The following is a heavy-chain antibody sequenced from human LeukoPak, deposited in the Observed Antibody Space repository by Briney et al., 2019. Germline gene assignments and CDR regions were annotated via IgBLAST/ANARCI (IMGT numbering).Heavy chain of an antibody. CDR2: IKQDGSEK. D-gene: IGHD6-6*01. CDR3: ARDLGFVAARLGY. Sequence: GGSLRLSCAASGFTFSSYWMSWVRQAPGKGLEWVANIKQDGSEKYYVDSVKGRFTISRDNAKNSLYLQMNSLRAEDTAVYYCARDLGFVAARLGYWGQGTLVTVSS. V-gene: IGHV3-7*01. CDR1: GFTFSSYW. J-gene: IGHJ4*02.